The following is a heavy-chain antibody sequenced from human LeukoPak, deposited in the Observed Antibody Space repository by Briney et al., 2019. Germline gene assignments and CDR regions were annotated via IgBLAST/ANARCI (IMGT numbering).Heavy chain of an antibody. Sequence: SETLSLTCTVSGGSISSGSYYWSWIRQPAGKGLEWIGRIYTSGSTNYNPSLKSRVTISLDTSKNQFSLKLSSVTAADTAVYYCARVVEMATTYYYYYYMDVWGQGTLVTVSS. CDR1: GGSISSGSYY. CDR2: IYTSGST. CDR3: ARVVEMATTYYYYYYMDV. D-gene: IGHD5-24*01. J-gene: IGHJ6*03. V-gene: IGHV4-61*02.